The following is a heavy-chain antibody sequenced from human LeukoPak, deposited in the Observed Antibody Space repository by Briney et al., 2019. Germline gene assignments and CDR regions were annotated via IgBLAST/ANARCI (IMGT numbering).Heavy chain of an antibody. D-gene: IGHD3-22*01. Sequence: SETLSLTCAVYGGSFSGYYWSWIRQPPGKGLEWIGEINHSGSTNFNPSLKSQVTISVDTSKNQFSLKLSSVTAADTAVYYCARDVRYYYDSSGFDPWGQGTLVTVSS. V-gene: IGHV4-34*09. CDR1: GGSFSGYY. J-gene: IGHJ5*02. CDR2: INHSGST. CDR3: ARDVRYYYDSSGFDP.